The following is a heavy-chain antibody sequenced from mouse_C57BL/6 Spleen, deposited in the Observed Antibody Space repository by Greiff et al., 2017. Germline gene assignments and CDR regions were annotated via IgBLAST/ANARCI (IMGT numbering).Heavy chain of an antibody. V-gene: IGHV5-9-1*02. CDR3: TRDTDGYYAMDY. CDR1: GFTFSSYA. CDR2: ISSGGDYI. Sequence: EVQLVESGEGLVKPGGSLKLSCAASGFTFSSYAMSWVRQTPEKRLEWVAYISSGGDYIYYADTVKGRFTISRGNARNTLYLQMSSLKSEDTAMYYCTRDTDGYYAMDYWGQGTSVTVSS. J-gene: IGHJ4*01. D-gene: IGHD1-1*01.